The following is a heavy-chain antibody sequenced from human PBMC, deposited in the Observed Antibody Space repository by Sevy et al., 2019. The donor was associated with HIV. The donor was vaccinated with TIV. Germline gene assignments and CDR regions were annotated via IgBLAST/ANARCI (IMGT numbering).Heavy chain of an antibody. D-gene: IGHD3-16*01. CDR1: GFTFSSYA. V-gene: IGHV3-23*01. CDR2: ISGSGGST. CDR3: AKDCFRVWGSYVDY. Sequence: GGSLRLSCAASGFTFSSYAMSWVRQAPGKGLEWVSAISGSGGSTYYEDSVKGRFTISRDNSKNTLYLQMNSLRAEDTAVYYCAKDCFRVWGSYVDYWGQGTLVTVSS. J-gene: IGHJ4*02.